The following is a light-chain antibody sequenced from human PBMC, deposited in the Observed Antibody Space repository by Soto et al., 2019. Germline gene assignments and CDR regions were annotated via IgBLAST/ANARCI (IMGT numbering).Light chain of an antibody. CDR1: QSISSSY. V-gene: IGKV3-20*01. Sequence: EIVLTQSPGTLSLSPGERATLSCRASQSISSSYLAWVQQKPGQAPRLLIYGATSRATGIPDRFSGSESGTDFTLTISRLEPEDFAVYYCQQYSNWPPITFGQGTRLEIK. CDR3: QQYSNWPPIT. J-gene: IGKJ5*01. CDR2: GAT.